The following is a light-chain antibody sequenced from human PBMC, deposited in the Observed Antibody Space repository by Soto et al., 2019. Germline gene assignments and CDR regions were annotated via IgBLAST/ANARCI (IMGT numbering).Light chain of an antibody. CDR1: QTITNY. CDR3: QQSYSSPWT. Sequence: DIQMTQSPSSLSASVGDRVTITCRASQTITNYLNWYQQKPGKAPKLLIYAASTLLSGVPARFSGGRSGTDFTLTIDSLQPEDFATYYCQQSYSSPWTFGQGTKVEIK. J-gene: IGKJ1*01. CDR2: AAS. V-gene: IGKV1-39*01.